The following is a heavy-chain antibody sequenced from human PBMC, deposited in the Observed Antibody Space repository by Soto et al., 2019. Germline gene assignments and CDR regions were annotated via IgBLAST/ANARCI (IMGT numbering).Heavy chain of an antibody. Sequence: EVQLEESGGDLVQPGGSLRLSCAASGFTLSAYWMTWVRQAPGKGLEWVANINRDGSKKSYLDAVRGRFTFPRDNVGNSLYLQMDSLRADDTALYYCARDVSPGSSSLYLDAFEIWGQGTMVTVSS. CDR1: GFTLSAYW. CDR3: ARDVSPGSSSLYLDAFEI. CDR2: INRDGSKK. D-gene: IGHD6-13*01. V-gene: IGHV3-7*05. J-gene: IGHJ3*02.